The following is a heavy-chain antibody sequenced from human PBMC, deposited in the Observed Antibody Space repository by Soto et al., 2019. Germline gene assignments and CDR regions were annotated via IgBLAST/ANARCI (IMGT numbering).Heavy chain of an antibody. D-gene: IGHD3-16*02. CDR1: GYTFTGYY. CDR3: ARGFYDYIWGSYRPLHFDY. J-gene: IGHJ4*02. Sequence: ASVKVSCKASGYTFTGYYMHWVRQAPGQGLEWMGWINPNSGGTNYAQKFQGWVTMTRDTPISTAYMELSRLRSDDTAVYYCARGFYDYIWGSYRPLHFDYWGQGTLVTVSS. V-gene: IGHV1-2*04. CDR2: INPNSGGT.